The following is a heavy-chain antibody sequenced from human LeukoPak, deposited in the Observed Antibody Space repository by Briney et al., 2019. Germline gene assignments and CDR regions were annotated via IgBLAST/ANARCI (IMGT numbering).Heavy chain of an antibody. Sequence: SETLSLTCAVYGGSFSGYYWSWIRQPPWKGLEWIGEINHSGSTNYNPSLKSRVTISVDTSKNQFSLKLSSVTAADTAVYYCARVKRAPGYSSGWYRSYYFDYWGQGTLVTVSS. CDR3: ARVKRAPGYSSGWYRSYYFDY. CDR2: INHSGST. J-gene: IGHJ4*02. V-gene: IGHV4-34*01. D-gene: IGHD6-19*01. CDR1: GGSFSGYY.